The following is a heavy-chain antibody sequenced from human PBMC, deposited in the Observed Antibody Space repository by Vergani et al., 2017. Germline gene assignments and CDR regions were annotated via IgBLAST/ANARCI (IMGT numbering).Heavy chain of an antibody. CDR1: GGSISSYY. D-gene: IGHD6-19*01. CDR3: ARENSGTLAGPFDY. V-gene: IGHV4-4*07. J-gene: IGHJ4*02. CDR2: IYTSGST. Sequence: QVQLQESGPGLVKPSETLSLTCTVSGGSISSYYWSWIRQPAGKGLEWIGRIYTSGSTNYNPSLKSRVTMSVDTSKNQFSLKLDSVTAADTAVYYCARENSGTLAGPFDYWGQGTVVTVSS.